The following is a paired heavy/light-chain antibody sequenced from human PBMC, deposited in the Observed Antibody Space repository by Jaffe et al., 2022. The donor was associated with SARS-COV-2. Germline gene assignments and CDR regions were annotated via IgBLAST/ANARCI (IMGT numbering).Heavy chain of an antibody. CDR1: GFTFSNAW. CDR3: TTDTDWGYFDWGDAFDI. J-gene: IGHJ3*02. CDR2: IKSKTDGGTT. V-gene: IGHV3-15*01. D-gene: IGHD3-9*01. Sequence: EVQLVESGGGLVKPGGSLRLSCAASGFTFSNAWMSWVRQAPGKGLEWVGRIKSKTDGGTTDYAAPVKGRFTISRDDSKNTLYLQMNSLKTEDTAVYYCTTDTDWGYFDWGDAFDIWGQGTMVTVSS.
Light chain of an antibody. CDR3: MQGTHWPPGT. Sequence: DVVMTQSPLSLPVTLGQPASISCRSSQSLVYSDGNTYLNWFQQRPGQSPRRLIYKVSNRDSGVPDRFSGSGSGTDFTLKISRVEAEDVGVYYCMQGTHWPPGTFGQGTKVEIK. J-gene: IGKJ1*01. CDR1: QSLVYSDGNTY. CDR2: KVS. V-gene: IGKV2-30*01.